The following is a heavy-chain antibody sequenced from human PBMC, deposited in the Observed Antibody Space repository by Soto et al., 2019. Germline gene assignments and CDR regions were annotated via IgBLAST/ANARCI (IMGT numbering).Heavy chain of an antibody. CDR3: ARATMIEVVCAFDI. CDR1: GGSISSSSYY. CDR2: IYYSGST. V-gene: IGHV4-39*01. D-gene: IGHD3-22*01. Sequence: PSETLSLTCTVSGGSISSSSYYWGWIRQPPGKGLEWIGSIYYSGSTYYNPSLKSRVTISVDTSKNQFSLKLSSVTAADTAVYYCARATMIEVVCAFDIWGQGTMVTVSS. J-gene: IGHJ3*02.